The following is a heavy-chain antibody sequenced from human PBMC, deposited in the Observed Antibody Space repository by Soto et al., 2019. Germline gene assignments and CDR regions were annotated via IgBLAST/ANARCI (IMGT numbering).Heavy chain of an antibody. D-gene: IGHD6-13*01. CDR2: IHTTDGT. CDR1: GGSISSYY. Sequence: ETLSLTCTVSGGSISSYYWSWIRQPAGKGMEWVGRIHTTDGTNYNPSLKSRVTMSIDTSNNQFSLKLSSLTAADTAVYYCARALSSAAGLYFDFWGQGTLVTVSS. CDR3: ARALSSAAGLYFDF. V-gene: IGHV4-4*07. J-gene: IGHJ4*02.